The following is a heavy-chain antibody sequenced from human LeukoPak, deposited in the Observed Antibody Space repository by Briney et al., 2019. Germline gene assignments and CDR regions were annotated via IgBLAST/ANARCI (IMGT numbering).Heavy chain of an antibody. Sequence: ASAKVSCKASGYTFASYGISWVRQAPGQGLEWMGWISGFNGNTNHAQNLQDRVTMTTDTSTSTAYMELRSLRSDDTAVYFCARVPNQYCTSRCYYTAFDIWGQGTMVTVSS. V-gene: IGHV1-18*01. CDR3: ARVPNQYCTSRCYYTAFDI. J-gene: IGHJ3*02. CDR1: GYTFASYG. D-gene: IGHD2/OR15-2a*01. CDR2: ISGFNGNT.